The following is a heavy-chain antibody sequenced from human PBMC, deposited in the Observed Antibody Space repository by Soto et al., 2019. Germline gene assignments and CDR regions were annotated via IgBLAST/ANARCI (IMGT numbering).Heavy chain of an antibody. CDR3: ATVFEH. CDR2: VDSAGSGT. V-gene: IGHV3-74*01. J-gene: IGHJ4*02. CDR1: GITFSGFW. Sequence: VPLVESGGGSVQPGGSLRLSCVASGITFSGFWMHWVRQVPGKGLVWVARVDSAGSGTSYADSVKGRFTISRDNAKNTLSLPMDSLRVEDTAVYYCATVFEHWGQGIPVTVSS.